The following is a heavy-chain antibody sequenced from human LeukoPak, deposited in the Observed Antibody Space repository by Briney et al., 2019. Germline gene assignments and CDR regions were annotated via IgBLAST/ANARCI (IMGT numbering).Heavy chain of an antibody. J-gene: IGHJ6*04. V-gene: IGHV3-11*04. Sequence: KAGGSLRLSCAASGFSFSVYWMHWVRQAPGKGLEWVSYISSSSTTISYADSVKGRFTISRDNAKNSLYLQMNSLRAEDTAVYYCARDPRRLDVWGKGTTVTVSS. CDR2: ISSSSTTI. CDR3: ARDPRRLDV. CDR1: GFSFSVYW.